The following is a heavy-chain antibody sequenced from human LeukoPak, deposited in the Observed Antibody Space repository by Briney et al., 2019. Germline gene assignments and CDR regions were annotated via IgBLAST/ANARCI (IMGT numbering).Heavy chain of an antibody. CDR3: ARDQYYYGSGSFDY. J-gene: IGHJ4*02. CDR2: INHSGST. Sequence: SETLSLTCAVYGGSFSGYYWSWIRQPPGKGLEWIGEINHSGSTNYNPSLKSRVTISVDTSKNQFSLKLSSVTAADTAVYYCARDQYYYGSGSFDYWGQGTLVTVSS. D-gene: IGHD3-10*01. CDR1: GGSFSGYY. V-gene: IGHV4-34*01.